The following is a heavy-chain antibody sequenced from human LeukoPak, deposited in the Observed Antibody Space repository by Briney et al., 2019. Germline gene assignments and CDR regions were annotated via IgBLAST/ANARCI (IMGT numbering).Heavy chain of an antibody. CDR3: ARVHRRSLVEARNNWFDP. Sequence: SETLSLTCTVSGGSISSSSYYWGWIRQPPGKGLEWIGSIYYSGSTYYNPSLKSRVTISVDTSKNQFSPKLSSVTAADTAVYYCARVHRRSLVEARNNWFDPWGQGTLVTVSS. CDR1: GGSISSSSYY. V-gene: IGHV4-39*07. D-gene: IGHD2-15*01. J-gene: IGHJ5*02. CDR2: IYYSGST.